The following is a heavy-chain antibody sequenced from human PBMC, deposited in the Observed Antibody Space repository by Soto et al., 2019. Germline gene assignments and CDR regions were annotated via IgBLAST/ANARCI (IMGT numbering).Heavy chain of an antibody. CDR3: ASGWFGEFVYQFDY. V-gene: IGHV1-18*01. J-gene: IGHJ4*02. Sequence: QVQLVQSGAEVKKPGASVKVSCKPSGYMFTSYGITWVRQAPGQGLEWMGWISAYNGNTNYAQKFQGRVTMTTDTSTSTGYMELRSLGSDDTAVYYCASGWFGEFVYQFDYWGQGTLVTVSS. CDR1: GYMFTSYG. D-gene: IGHD3-10*01. CDR2: ISAYNGNT.